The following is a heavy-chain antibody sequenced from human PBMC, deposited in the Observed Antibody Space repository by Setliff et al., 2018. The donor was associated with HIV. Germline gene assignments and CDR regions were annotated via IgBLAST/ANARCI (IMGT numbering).Heavy chain of an antibody. J-gene: IGHJ4*02. D-gene: IGHD5-12*01. CDR2: IRYDGSNE. Sequence: HPGGSLRLSCAASGFNFNDYGMHWVRQAPGKGLEWVAFIRYDGSNEHYADSVKGRFTISRDNSKNTLALQMTSLRVEDTAAYYCAKDYFSGYDFRYFFDYWGQGALVTVSS. CDR1: GFNFNDYG. CDR3: AKDYFSGYDFRYFFDY. V-gene: IGHV3-30*02.